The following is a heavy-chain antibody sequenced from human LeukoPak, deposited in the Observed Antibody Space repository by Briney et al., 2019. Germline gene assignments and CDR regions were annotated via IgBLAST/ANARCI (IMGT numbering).Heavy chain of an antibody. D-gene: IGHD2-15*01. Sequence: SETLSLTCAVYGGSFSGYYWSWTRQPPGKGLEWIGEINHSGSTNYNPSLKSRVTISVDTSKNQFSLKLSSVTAADTAVYYCARGLNKYCSGGSCYSGSWGQGTLVTVSS. J-gene: IGHJ4*02. CDR2: INHSGST. CDR3: ARGLNKYCSGGSCYSGS. CDR1: GGSFSGYY. V-gene: IGHV4-34*01.